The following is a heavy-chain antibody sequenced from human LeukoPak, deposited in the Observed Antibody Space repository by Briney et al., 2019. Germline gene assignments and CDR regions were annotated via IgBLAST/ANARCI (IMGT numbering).Heavy chain of an antibody. V-gene: IGHV1-2*02. CDR2: INPKIGGT. CDR3: ARVTASGYWYDP. J-gene: IGHJ5*02. CDR1: GYTFTNYY. Sequence: GSSKTVSCKASGYTFTNYYVHWVRQAPGQGLEWMGWINPKIGGTTYAQKFQGRVTMTRDTSITTAYMELSRLTSDDTAVYYCARVTASGYWYDPWGQGTLVTVSS. D-gene: IGHD3-22*01.